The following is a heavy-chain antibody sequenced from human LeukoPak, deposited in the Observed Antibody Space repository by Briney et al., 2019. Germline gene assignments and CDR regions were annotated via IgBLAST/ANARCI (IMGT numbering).Heavy chain of an antibody. D-gene: IGHD1-7*01. V-gene: IGHV4-61*05. CDR2: IYYSGST. CDR3: ARQVAGTTYDF. CDR1: GGSISSSSYY. J-gene: IGHJ4*02. Sequence: SETLSLTCTVSGGSISSSSYYWSWIRQPPGKGLEWIGYIYYSGSTNYNPSLKSRVTISVDASKNQFSLKLSSVTAADTAVYYCARQVAGTTYDFWGQGTLVTVSS.